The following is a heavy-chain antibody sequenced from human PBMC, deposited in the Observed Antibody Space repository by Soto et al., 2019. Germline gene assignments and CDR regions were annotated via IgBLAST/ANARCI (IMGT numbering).Heavy chain of an antibody. D-gene: IGHD6-13*01. CDR2: ISSSSSYI. Sequence: SGGSLRLSCAASGFTFSSYSMNWVRQAPGKGLEWVSSISSSSSYIYYADSVKGRFTISRDNAKNSLYLQMNSLRAEDTAVYYCARDSVASPWSEKQLEGGWYFDLWAVAPWSPSPQ. V-gene: IGHV3-21*01. CDR1: GFTFSSYS. J-gene: IGHJ2*01. CDR3: ARDSVASPWSEKQLEGGWYFDL.